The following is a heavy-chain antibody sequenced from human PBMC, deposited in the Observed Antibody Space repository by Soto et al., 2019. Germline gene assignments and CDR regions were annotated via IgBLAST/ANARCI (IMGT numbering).Heavy chain of an antibody. V-gene: IGHV3-23*01. J-gene: IGHJ4*02. CDR2: ISGSGDST. CDR1: GFTFRTYA. D-gene: IGHD1-26*01. Sequence: GGSLRLSCAASGFTFRTYAMSWVRQAPGKGLEWVSAISGSGDSTYYTDSVKGRFTISRDNSRNTLYLQMNSLRAEDTAVYYCAVRKTGSFFDYWGQGTLVTVSS. CDR3: AVRKTGSFFDY.